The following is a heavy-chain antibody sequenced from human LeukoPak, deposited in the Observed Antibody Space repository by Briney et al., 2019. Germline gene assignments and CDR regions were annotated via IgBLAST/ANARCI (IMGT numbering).Heavy chain of an antibody. CDR2: IKSKTDGGTT. CDR1: GFTFSNAW. D-gene: IGHD2/OR15-2a*01. Sequence: PGGSLRLSCAASGFTFSNAWMSWVRQAPGKGLEWVGRIKSKTDGGTTDYAAPVKGRFTISRDDSKNTLYLQMNSLKTEDTAVYYCTTDLLLAGYYYNIESIIDYWGQGTLVTVSS. V-gene: IGHV3-15*01. CDR3: TTDLLLAGYYYNIESIIDY. J-gene: IGHJ4*02.